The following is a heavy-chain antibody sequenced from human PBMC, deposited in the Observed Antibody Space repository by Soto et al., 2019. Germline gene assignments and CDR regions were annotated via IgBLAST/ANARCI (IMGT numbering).Heavy chain of an antibody. D-gene: IGHD3-3*01. CDR1: SGSISSSNW. Sequence: QVQLQESGPGLVKPSGTLSLTCAVSSGSISSSNWWSWVRQPPGKGLEWIGEIYHSGSTNYNPSLKSRVTLSVDKSKNQFSLKLSSVTAADTAVYYCARAPPSRYYDFWSGPRYFDYWGQGTLVTVSS. V-gene: IGHV4-4*02. CDR2: IYHSGST. J-gene: IGHJ4*02. CDR3: ARAPPSRYYDFWSGPRYFDY.